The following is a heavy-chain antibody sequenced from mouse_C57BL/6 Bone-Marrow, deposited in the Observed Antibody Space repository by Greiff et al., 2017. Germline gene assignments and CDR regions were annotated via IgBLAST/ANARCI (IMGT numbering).Heavy chain of an antibody. D-gene: IGHD2-1*01. CDR1: GFTFNTYA. V-gene: IGHV10-3*01. J-gene: IGHJ3*01. Sequence: VQVVESGGGLVQPKGSLKLSCAASGFTFNTYAMHWVRQAPGKGLEWVARIRSKSSNYATYYADSVKDRFTISRDDSQSMLYLQMNNLKTEDTAMYYCVKGGNYPAWFAYWGQGTLVTVSA. CDR2: IRSKSSNYAT. CDR3: VKGGNYPAWFAY.